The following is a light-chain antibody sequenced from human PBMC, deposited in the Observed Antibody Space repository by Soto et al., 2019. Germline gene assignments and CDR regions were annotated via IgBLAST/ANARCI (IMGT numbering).Light chain of an antibody. Sequence: DIQMTQSPSTLSASVGDRVTITCRASQSISSWLAWYQQKPGKAPKLLIYDASSLESGVPSRFSGSGSGTEFHLTLSSLQPDDFATYYCQQYNTYSRTFGQGTKVETK. CDR3: QQYNTYSRT. V-gene: IGKV1-5*01. CDR1: QSISSW. CDR2: DAS. J-gene: IGKJ1*01.